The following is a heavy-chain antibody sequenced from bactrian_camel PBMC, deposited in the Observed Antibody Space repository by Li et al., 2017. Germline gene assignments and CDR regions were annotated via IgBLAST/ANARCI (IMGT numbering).Heavy chain of an antibody. CDR1: GFIFGTHA. V-gene: IGHV3S40*01. D-gene: IGHD1*01. CDR3: VRYMENYAGDY. CDR2: IDSGGSST. Sequence: QLVESGGGLVQPGASLKLSCAASGFIFGTHAMSWVRQAPGKGLEWVSAIDSGGSSTYYADSVKGRFTISRANAKNTVYLQMNSLKPEDTAVYYCVRYMENYAGDYWGQGTQVTVS. J-gene: IGHJ4*01.